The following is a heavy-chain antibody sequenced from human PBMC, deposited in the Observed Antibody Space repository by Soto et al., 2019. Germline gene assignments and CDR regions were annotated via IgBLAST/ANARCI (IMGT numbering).Heavy chain of an antibody. D-gene: IGHD3-22*01. V-gene: IGHV3-66*01. Sequence: GGSLRLSCAASGFTVSTKYMSWVRQAPGKGLEWVSVIYSGGSTFYADSVRGRFTISRDNSKNQFSLQLSSVTVADTAFYYCAGGGSIVVATRRLMDVWGKGTTVTVSS. J-gene: IGHJ6*03. CDR3: AGGGSIVVATRRLMDV. CDR1: GFTVSTKY. CDR2: IYSGGST.